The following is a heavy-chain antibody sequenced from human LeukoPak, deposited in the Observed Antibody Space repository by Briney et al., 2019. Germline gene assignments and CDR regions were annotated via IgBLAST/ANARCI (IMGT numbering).Heavy chain of an antibody. J-gene: IGHJ6*03. Sequence: ASVKVSCKASGYTFTGYYMHWVRQAPGQGLEWLGWINTNTGNPTYGQGFTGRFVFSMDTSVSTAYLQISSLKAEDTAVYYCATGYRGSHYYYMDVWGKGTTVIVSS. CDR3: ATGYRGSHYYYMDV. CDR2: INTNTGNP. CDR1: GYTFTGYY. V-gene: IGHV7-4-1*02. D-gene: IGHD1-26*01.